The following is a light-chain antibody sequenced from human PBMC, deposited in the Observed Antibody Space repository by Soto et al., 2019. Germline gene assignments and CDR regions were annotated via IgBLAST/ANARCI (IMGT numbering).Light chain of an antibody. CDR2: DAS. Sequence: EIVLTQSPATLSLSPGERATLSCRASQSVSSDLAWYQQKPGQAPRLLIYDASNRATGIPARFSGSGSGTDFTLTISSLEPEDFAVYYCQQRSNWPPLTCGQGTRLEIK. V-gene: IGKV3-11*01. CDR3: QQRSNWPPLT. CDR1: QSVSSD. J-gene: IGKJ5*01.